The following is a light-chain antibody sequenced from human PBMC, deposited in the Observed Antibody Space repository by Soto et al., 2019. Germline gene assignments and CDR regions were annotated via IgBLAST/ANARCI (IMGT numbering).Light chain of an antibody. V-gene: IGKV1-33*01. CDR2: DAS. J-gene: IGKJ2*01. Sequence: DLQMTQSPSSLSASVGDRVTITCQARQDISNYLNWYQQKPGKAPKLLLYDASNLETGDQPRFSRSGSGTDFTFPISSLQPEDTAAYYCLPYDNLPHFGQGTKLEIK. CDR1: QDISNY. CDR3: LPYDNLPH.